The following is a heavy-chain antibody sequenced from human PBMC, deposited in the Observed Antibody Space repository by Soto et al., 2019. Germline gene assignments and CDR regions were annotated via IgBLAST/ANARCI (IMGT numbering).Heavy chain of an antibody. D-gene: IGHD3-3*01. CDR2: IYYSGST. CDR1: GGSISSYY. CDR3: ARDTRGDFWSGYPV. V-gene: IGHV4-59*01. Sequence: SETLSLTCTGSGGSISSYYWIWIRQPPGKGLEWIGYIYYSGSTNYNPSLKSRVTISVDTSKNQFSLKLSSVTAADTAVYYCARDTRGDFWSGYPVWGQGTTVTVSS. J-gene: IGHJ6*02.